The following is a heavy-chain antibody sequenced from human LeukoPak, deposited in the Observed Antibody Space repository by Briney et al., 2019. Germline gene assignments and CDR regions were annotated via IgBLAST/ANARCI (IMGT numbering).Heavy chain of an antibody. V-gene: IGHV1-2*02. Sequence: ASVKVSCKASGYTFTGYYMHWVRQAPGQGLEWMGWINPNSGGTNYAQKFQGRVTMTRDTSISTAYMELSRLRSDDTAVYYCARLPTYYYYGMDVWGQGTTVTVS. CDR2: INPNSGGT. J-gene: IGHJ6*02. CDR3: ARLPTYYYYGMDV. CDR1: GYTFTGYY.